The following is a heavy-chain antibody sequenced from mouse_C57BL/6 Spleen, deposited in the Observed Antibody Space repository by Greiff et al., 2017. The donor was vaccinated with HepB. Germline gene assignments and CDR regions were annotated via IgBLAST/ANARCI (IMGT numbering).Heavy chain of an antibody. D-gene: IGHD1-1*01. J-gene: IGHJ4*01. CDR2: ISSGSSTI. V-gene: IGHV5-17*01. CDR1: GFTFSDYG. Sequence: EVQLVESGGGLVKPGGSLKLSCAASGFTFSDYGMHWVRQAPEKGLEWVAYISSGSSTIYYADTVKGRFTISRDNAKNTLFLQMTSLRSEDTAMYYCARTVVAHYAMDYWGQGTSVTVSS. CDR3: ARTVVAHYAMDY.